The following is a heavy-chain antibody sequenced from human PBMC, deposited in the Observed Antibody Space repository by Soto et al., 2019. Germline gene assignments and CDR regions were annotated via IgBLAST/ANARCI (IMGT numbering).Heavy chain of an antibody. J-gene: IGHJ4*02. V-gene: IGHV3-7*01. D-gene: IGHD3-3*01. CDR3: AIYYDFWSGYLTDYTRHRKADY. Sequence: PGGSLRLSCAASGFTFSSYAMHWVRQAPGKGLEWVANIKQDGSEKYYVDSVKGRFTISRDNAKNSLYLQMNSLRAEDTAVYYYAIYYDFWSGYLTDYTRHRKADYWGQGTLVTVSS. CDR1: GFTFSSYA. CDR2: IKQDGSEK.